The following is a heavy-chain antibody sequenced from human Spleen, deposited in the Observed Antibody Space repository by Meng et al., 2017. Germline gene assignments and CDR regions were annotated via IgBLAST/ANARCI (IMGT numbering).Heavy chain of an antibody. D-gene: IGHD6-13*01. CDR3: ARDEDISAAGKLFGDY. V-gene: IGHV1-2*02. Sequence: ASVKVSCKASGYTFTGYYIHWVRQAPGQGLEWMGWINPNSGDTNYAQKFQGRVTMTGDTSISTAYMELSGLRSDDTAMYYCARDEDISAAGKLFGDYWGQGTLVTVSS. CDR2: INPNSGDT. CDR1: GYTFTGYY. J-gene: IGHJ4*02.